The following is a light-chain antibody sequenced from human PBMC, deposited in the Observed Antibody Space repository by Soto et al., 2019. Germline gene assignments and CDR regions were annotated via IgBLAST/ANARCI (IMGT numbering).Light chain of an antibody. CDR1: SSDVGGYNY. V-gene: IGLV2-8*01. CDR3: SSYAGSLYV. Sequence: QSVLTQPPSASGSPGQSVTISCTGTSSDVGGYNYVSWYQQHPGKAPKLMIYEVSKRPSAVPDRFSGSKSGNTVSLTVSGLQAEDEADYYCSSYAGSLYVFGTGTKVTVL. J-gene: IGLJ1*01. CDR2: EVS.